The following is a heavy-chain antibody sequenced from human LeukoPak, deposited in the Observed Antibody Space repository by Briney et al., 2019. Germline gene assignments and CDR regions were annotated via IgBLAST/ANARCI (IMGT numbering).Heavy chain of an antibody. CDR3: ARVEPISRPPHGGQGAESAWFDP. J-gene: IGHJ5*02. CDR2: IYYSGST. V-gene: IGHV4-39*07. Sequence: SETLSLTCTVSGGSISSSSYYWGWIRQPPGKGLEWIGSIYYSGSTYYNPSLKSRVTISVDTSKNQFSLKLSSVTAADTAVYYCARVEPISRPPHGGQGAESAWFDPWGQGTLVTVSS. CDR1: GGSISSSSYY. D-gene: IGHD4-23*01.